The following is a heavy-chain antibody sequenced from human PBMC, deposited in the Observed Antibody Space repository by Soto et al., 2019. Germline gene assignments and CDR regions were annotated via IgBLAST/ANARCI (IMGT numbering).Heavy chain of an antibody. D-gene: IGHD2-15*01. V-gene: IGHV3-48*01. CDR1: GFTFSSYS. CDR3: ARDCSGGSCYSY. CDR2: ISSSSSTI. J-gene: IGHJ4*02. Sequence: GGSLRLSCAASGFTFSSYSMNWVRQAPGKGLEWASYISSSSSTIYYADSVKGRFTISRDNAKNSLYLQMNSLRAEDTAVYYCARDCSGGSCYSYWGQGTLVTVSS.